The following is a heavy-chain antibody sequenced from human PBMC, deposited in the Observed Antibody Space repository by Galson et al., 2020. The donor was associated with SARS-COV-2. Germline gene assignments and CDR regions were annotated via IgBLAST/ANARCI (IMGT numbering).Heavy chain of an antibody. D-gene: IGHD3-3*01. J-gene: IGHJ4*02. CDR3: ARDRGPIFGVVITPGQLDY. CDR1: GFTFSSYS. Sequence: GESLKISCAASGFTFSSYSMNWVRQAPGKGLEWVSYISSSSSTIYYADSVKGRFTISRDNAKNSLYLQMNSLRAEDTAVYYCARDRGPIFGVVITPGQLDYWGQGTLVTVSS. V-gene: IGHV3-48*04. CDR2: ISSSSSTI.